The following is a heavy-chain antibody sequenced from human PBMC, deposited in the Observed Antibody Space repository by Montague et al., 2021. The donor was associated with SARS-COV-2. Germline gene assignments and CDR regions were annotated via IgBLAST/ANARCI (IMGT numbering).Heavy chain of an antibody. Sequence: SLRLSCAAFGFTFGDYAMSWVRQAPGKGLEWVSGINWNGGSTGSADSVKGRFTISRDNAKNSLYLQMNSLRAEDTALYYCARDTRSEYFDFLTGYYKGVFFDYWGQGTLVTVSS. J-gene: IGHJ4*02. V-gene: IGHV3-20*04. CDR3: ARDTRSEYFDFLTGYYKGVFFDY. D-gene: IGHD3-9*01. CDR1: GFTFGDYA. CDR2: INWNGGST.